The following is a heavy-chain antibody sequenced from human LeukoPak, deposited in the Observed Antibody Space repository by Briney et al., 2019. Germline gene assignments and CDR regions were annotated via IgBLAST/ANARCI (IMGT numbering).Heavy chain of an antibody. D-gene: IGHD6-6*01. CDR1: GFTVSSNY. Sequence: GGSLRLSCAASGFTVSSNYMNWVRQAPGKGLEWVSIIYSGGNTYYADSVKGRFTISRDNSQNTLYLQMNSLRAEDTAVYYCASYRYGSSFAFDIWGQGTMVTVSS. CDR2: IYSGGNT. CDR3: ASYRYGSSFAFDI. J-gene: IGHJ3*02. V-gene: IGHV3-53*01.